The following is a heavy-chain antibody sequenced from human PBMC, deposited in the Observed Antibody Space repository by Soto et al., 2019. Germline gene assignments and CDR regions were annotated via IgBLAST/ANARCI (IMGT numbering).Heavy chain of an antibody. CDR2: ISGSGGST. V-gene: IGHV3-23*01. J-gene: IGHJ4*02. D-gene: IGHD3-16*01. Sequence: GGSLRLSCAASGFTFSSYAMSWVRQAPGKGLEWVSAISGSGGSTYYAGSVKGRFTISRDNSKNTLYLQMNSLRAEDTAVYYCAKFLILTPGGFDYWGQGTLVTVSS. CDR3: AKFLILTPGGFDY. CDR1: GFTFSSYA.